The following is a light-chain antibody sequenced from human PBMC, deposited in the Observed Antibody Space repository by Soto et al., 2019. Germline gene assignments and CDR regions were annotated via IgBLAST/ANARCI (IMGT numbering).Light chain of an antibody. Sequence: SYELTQPPSVAVAPGKKARITCGGNHIGRKRVHWYQQKPGQAPVLVIYYDSDRPSGIPERFSGSKSGNTATLTISSVEAVDAADYYCQVWDSSSDHSGVFGGGTKLTVL. CDR1: HIGRKR. J-gene: IGLJ2*01. CDR3: QVWDSSSDHSGV. CDR2: YDS. V-gene: IGLV3-21*04.